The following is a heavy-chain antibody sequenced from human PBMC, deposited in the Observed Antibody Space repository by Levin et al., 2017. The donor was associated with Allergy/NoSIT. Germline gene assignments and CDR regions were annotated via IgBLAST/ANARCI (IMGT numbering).Heavy chain of an antibody. D-gene: IGHD3-3*01. CDR1: GFTFSSYE. J-gene: IGHJ4*02. CDR2: ISSTGSTI. CDR3: ARQLGNFWSGYNCFDC. V-gene: IGHV3-48*03. Sequence: GGSLRLSCAASGFTFSSYEMNWVRRAPGKGLEWVSYISSTGSTIYSADSVKGRFTISRDNAKNSPYLHMNSLRAEDTAVYYCARQLGNFWSGYNCFDCWGQGTLVTVSS.